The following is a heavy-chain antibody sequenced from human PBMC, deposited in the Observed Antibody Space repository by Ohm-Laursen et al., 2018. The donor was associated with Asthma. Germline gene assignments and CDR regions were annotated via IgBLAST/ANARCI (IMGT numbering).Heavy chain of an antibody. J-gene: IGHJ4*02. CDR2: IFKSENT. D-gene: IGHD3-10*01. CDR3: ARAVLSAYPLN. CDR1: GGSINSDY. V-gene: IGHV4-59*01. Sequence: TLSLTCTVSGGSINSDYWTWIRPPPGKGLEWIGYIFKSENTKYNPSLKSRVTISADTSKNQFSLKLSSVTAADTAVYYCARAVLSAYPLNWGQGTLVTVSS.